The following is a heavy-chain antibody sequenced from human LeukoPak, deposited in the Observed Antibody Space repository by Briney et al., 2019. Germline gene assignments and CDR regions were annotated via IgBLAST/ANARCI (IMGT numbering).Heavy chain of an antibody. CDR1: GYTFTGYY. CDR3: ARSKAAYSSSVDY. D-gene: IGHD6-13*01. J-gene: IGHJ4*02. CDR2: INPNSGGT. Sequence: ASVKVSCKASGYTFTGYYMHWVRQAPGQGLEWMGWINPNSGGTNYAQKFQGRVTMTRDTSISTAYMELSRLRSDDTAVYYCARSKAAYSSSVDYWGQGTLVTVSS. V-gene: IGHV1-2*02.